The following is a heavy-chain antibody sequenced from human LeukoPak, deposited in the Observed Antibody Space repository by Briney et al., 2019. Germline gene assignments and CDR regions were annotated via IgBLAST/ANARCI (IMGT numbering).Heavy chain of an antibody. Sequence: GGSLRLSCAASGVTFSSYAMHWVRQAPGKGLERVAVISYDGSKKYYADSVKGRFTISRDNSKNTLYLQMNSLRAEDTAVYFFARGEEMASMPFDIWGQGTMVTVSS. D-gene: IGHD5-24*01. CDR3: ARGEEMASMPFDI. CDR2: ISYDGSKK. CDR1: GVTFSSYA. J-gene: IGHJ3*02. V-gene: IGHV3-30-3*01.